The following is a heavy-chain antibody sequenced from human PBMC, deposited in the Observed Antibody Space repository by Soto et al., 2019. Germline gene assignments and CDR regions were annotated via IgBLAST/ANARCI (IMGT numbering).Heavy chain of an antibody. CDR2: INHSGST. V-gene: IGHV4-34*01. Sequence: QVQLQQWGAGLLKPSETLSLTCAVYGGSFSGYYWTWIRQPPGTGLEWIGEINHSGSTNYNPSLKSAVTLSVDTSQIQFPPKLTSVTAADTAVYYCARDKITGLFDYWGQGTLVTVSS. D-gene: IGHD2-8*02. CDR3: ARDKITGLFDY. J-gene: IGHJ4*02. CDR1: GGSFSGYY.